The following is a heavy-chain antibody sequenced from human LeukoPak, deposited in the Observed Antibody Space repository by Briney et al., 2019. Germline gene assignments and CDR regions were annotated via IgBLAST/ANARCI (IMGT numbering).Heavy chain of an antibody. CDR2: ISYDGSNK. V-gene: IGHV3-30*18. Sequence: GGSLRLFYAASGFTFNSHGMHRVRQAPGKGLECVALISYDGSNKFYADSVKGRFTISRANSKDTLYLQMNSLTAEDTAVYYCAKFQGGYNVGDAFDMWGQGTMVTVSS. CDR1: GFTFNSHG. D-gene: IGHD5-24*01. J-gene: IGHJ3*02. CDR3: AKFQGGYNVGDAFDM.